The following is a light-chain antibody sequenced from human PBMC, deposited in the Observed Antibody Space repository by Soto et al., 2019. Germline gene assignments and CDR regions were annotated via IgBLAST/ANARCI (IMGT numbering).Light chain of an antibody. CDR3: EQYAQT. CDR2: AAS. Sequence: EIVLMQTPGTLSFSPGERATLSCRARQSVNNNYLAWYQQKPGQAPRLLIYAASRRPTGIPDRFSGSGFGTDFTLTISRLELEDSAVYYCEQYAQTFGQGTKLEIK. CDR1: QSVNNNY. J-gene: IGKJ2*01. V-gene: IGKV3-20*01.